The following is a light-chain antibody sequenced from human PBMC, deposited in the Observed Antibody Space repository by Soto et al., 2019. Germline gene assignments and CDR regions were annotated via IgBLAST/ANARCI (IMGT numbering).Light chain of an antibody. J-gene: IGKJ4*01. Sequence: EIVLTQSPGTLSLSPGERATLSCRARQSVPRDWLAWYLPRPGQAPRLLIYGESSRATDNPDRFSGSGSRTDFTLTISRLEPEDSAVYYYQQYGISLTFRGGTKVDNK. CDR2: GES. CDR3: QQYGISLT. CDR1: QSVPRDW. V-gene: IGKV3-20*01.